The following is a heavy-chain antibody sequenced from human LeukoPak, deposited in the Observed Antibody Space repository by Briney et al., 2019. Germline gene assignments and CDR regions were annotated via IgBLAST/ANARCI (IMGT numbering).Heavy chain of an antibody. CDR1: GGSISSSSYY. V-gene: IGHV4-39*01. CDR2: IYYSGST. D-gene: IGHD6-13*01. CDR3: ARLSRPAAALDY. Sequence: SETLSLTCTVSGGSISSSSYYWGWVRQPPGEGLEWIGSIYYSGSTYYNPSLKSRVTISVDTSKNRFSLKLSSVTAADTAVYYCARLSRPAAALDYWGQGTLVTVSS. J-gene: IGHJ4*02.